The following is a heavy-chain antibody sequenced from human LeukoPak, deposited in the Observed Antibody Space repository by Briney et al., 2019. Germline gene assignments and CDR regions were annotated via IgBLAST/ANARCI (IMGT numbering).Heavy chain of an antibody. J-gene: IGHJ6*02. CDR2: INPNSGGT. CDR1: GYTFTGYY. D-gene: IGHD6-19*01. V-gene: IGHV1-2*02. CDR3: ARDSAGSSSGWYSRNYYYYGMDV. Sequence: ASVKVSCKASGYTFTGYYMHWVRQAPGQGLEWMGWINPNSGGTNYAQKFQGRVTMTRNTSISTAYMELSSLRSEDTAVYYCARDSAGSSSGWYSRNYYYYGMDVWGQGTTVTVSS.